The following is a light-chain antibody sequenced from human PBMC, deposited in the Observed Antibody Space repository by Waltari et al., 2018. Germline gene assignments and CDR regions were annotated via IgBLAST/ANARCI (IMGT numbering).Light chain of an antibody. Sequence: EIVMTQSPATLYVSPGERATLSCRASQTVNANLAWYPRTPGQAPRLLIYDASKRATGIPARFSGSGSGTDFTLTISSLQSEDFGIYYCHHYNTWPPGTFGQGTKLDNK. J-gene: IGKJ2*02. CDR2: DAS. CDR3: HHYNTWPPGT. CDR1: QTVNAN. V-gene: IGKV3-15*01.